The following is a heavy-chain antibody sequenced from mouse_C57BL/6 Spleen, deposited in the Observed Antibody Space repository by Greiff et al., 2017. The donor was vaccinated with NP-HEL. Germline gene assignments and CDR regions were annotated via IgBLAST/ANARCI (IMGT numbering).Heavy chain of an antibody. D-gene: IGHD1-1*01. Sequence: EVMLVESGGGLVQPGGSMKLSCAASGFTFSDAWMDWVRQSPEKGLEWVAEIRNKANNHATYYAESVKGRFTISRDDSKSSVYLQMNSLRAEDTGIYYCTRTYGSSQYYFDYWGQGTTLTVSS. V-gene: IGHV6-6*01. CDR3: TRTYGSSQYYFDY. CDR1: GFTFSDAW. CDR2: IRNKANNHAT. J-gene: IGHJ2*01.